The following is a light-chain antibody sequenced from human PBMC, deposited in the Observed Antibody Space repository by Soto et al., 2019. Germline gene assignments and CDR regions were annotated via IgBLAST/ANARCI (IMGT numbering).Light chain of an antibody. CDR3: QSWGTGILV. J-gene: IGLJ3*02. CDR1: SGHNNYA. V-gene: IGLV4-69*01. CDR2: LNSDGSH. Sequence: QSVLTQSPSASASLGASVKLTCTLSSGHNNYAIAWHQQQPEKGPRYLMKLNSDGSHSKGDGIPDRFSGSSSGAERYLTISNLQSDDDAYYYCQSWGTGILVFGGGTKLTVL.